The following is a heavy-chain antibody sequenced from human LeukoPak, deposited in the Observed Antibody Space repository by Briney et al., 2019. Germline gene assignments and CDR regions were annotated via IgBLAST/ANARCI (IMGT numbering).Heavy chain of an antibody. Sequence: GRSLRLSCAASGFTFSIYGVHWVRQAPGKGLEWVAVIWYDGSNKYYADSVKGRFTISRDNSKNTLYLQMNSLRAEDTAVYYCARELGYGHGFDYWGQGTLVTVSS. CDR1: GFTFSIYG. CDR3: ARELGYGHGFDY. D-gene: IGHD5-18*01. V-gene: IGHV3-33*01. J-gene: IGHJ4*02. CDR2: IWYDGSNK.